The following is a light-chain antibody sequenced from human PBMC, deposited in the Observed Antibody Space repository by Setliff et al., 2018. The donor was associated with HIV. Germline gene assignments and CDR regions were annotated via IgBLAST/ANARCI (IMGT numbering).Light chain of an antibody. CDR2: DVT. CDR1: STDIGGYNF. CDR3: CSYAGSKTFDV. V-gene: IGLV2-23*02. Sequence: QSALAQPASVSGSPGQSITISCNGTSTDIGGYNFVSWYQQYPGKAPKLIIYDVTKRPSGVSKRFSGSKSGNAASLTISGLQPDDEADYYCCSYAGSKTFDVFGTGTKGTV. J-gene: IGLJ1*01.